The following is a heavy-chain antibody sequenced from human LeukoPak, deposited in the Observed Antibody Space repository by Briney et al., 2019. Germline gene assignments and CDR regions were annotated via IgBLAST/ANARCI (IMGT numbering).Heavy chain of an antibody. CDR3: ARGPPRGKYYYMDV. CDR1: GFTFSSFD. D-gene: IGHD1-1*01. Sequence: GGSLRLSCAASGFTFSSFDMHWVRQPPGKGLEWVATIGTASDTYYPASVEGRFTLSRDNAKNSLYLQMNSLTAGDTAVYYCARGPPRGKYYYMDVWGKGTTVTVSS. V-gene: IGHV3-13*01. CDR2: IGTASDT. J-gene: IGHJ6*03.